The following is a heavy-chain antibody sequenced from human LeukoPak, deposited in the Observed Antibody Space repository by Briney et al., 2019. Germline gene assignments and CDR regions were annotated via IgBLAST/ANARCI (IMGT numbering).Heavy chain of an antibody. V-gene: IGHV3-30*02. D-gene: IGHD3-22*01. Sequence: GGSLRLSCAASGFTFSSYGMHWVRQAPGKGLEWVAFIRYDGSNKYYADSVKGRFTISRDNSKNTLYLQMNSLRAEDTAVYYCARAHDSSGYPYYFDYWGQGTLVTVSS. CDR1: GFTFSSYG. CDR2: IRYDGSNK. J-gene: IGHJ4*02. CDR3: ARAHDSSGYPYYFDY.